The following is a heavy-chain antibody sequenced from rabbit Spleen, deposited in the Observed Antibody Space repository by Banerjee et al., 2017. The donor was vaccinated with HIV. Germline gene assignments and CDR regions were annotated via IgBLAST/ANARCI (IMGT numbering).Heavy chain of an antibody. Sequence: QSLEESGGGLVKPGGTLTLTCTVSGFSFSSNWICWVRQAPGKGLEWIACIDTNDGDTDYANWPKGRFTISKTSSTTVTLQTTSLTAADTATYFCARNYVNAFDPWGQGTLVTVS. CDR3: ARNYVNAFDP. J-gene: IGHJ2*01. CDR2: IDTNDGDT. D-gene: IGHD1-1*01. CDR1: GFSFSSNW. V-gene: IGHV1S40*01.